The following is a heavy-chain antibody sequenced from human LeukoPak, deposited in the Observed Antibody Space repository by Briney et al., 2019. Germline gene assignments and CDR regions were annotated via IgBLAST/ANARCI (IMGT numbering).Heavy chain of an antibody. CDR3: ARXXXVAGNRGKNYYYYMXV. CDR1: GFTFSSYS. V-gene: IGHV3-21*01. Sequence: GGSLRLSCAASGFTFSSYSMNWVRQAPGKGLEWVSSISSSSSYIYYADSVKGRFTISRDNAKNSLYLQMNSLRAEDTAVYYXARXXXVAGNRGKNYYYYMXVXXKGXXXTVS. D-gene: IGHD6-19*01. CDR2: ISSSSSYI. J-gene: IGHJ6*03.